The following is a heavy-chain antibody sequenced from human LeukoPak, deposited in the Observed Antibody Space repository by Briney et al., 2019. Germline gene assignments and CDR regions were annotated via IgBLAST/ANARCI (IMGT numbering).Heavy chain of an antibody. J-gene: IGHJ5*02. Sequence: GGSLRLSCAASGFTFREYSMSWVRQAPGKGLEWVSNIRSNGRDTYYIDSVKGRFTISRDNSKNTVYLEMNSLRAGDSAVYYCAEGGYTTWFGPWGQGTLVTFSS. V-gene: IGHV3-23*01. CDR2: IRSNGRDT. CDR1: GFTFREYS. D-gene: IGHD2-15*01. CDR3: AEGGYTTWFGP.